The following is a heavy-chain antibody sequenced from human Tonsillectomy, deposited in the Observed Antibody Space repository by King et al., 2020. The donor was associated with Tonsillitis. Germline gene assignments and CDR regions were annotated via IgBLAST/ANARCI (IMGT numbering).Heavy chain of an antibody. V-gene: IGHV1-69*01. Sequence: VQLVQSGAEVKKPGSSVKVSCKASGGTFSSYAISWVRQAPGQGLEWMGGIIPIFGTVNYAQKFQGRVTITADESTSTAYMELSSLRSEDTAVYYCARVSTKGGYVSSGYFHYPFFDYWVQGTLFSVSS. D-gene: IGHD3-22*01. CDR3: ARVSTKGGYVSSGYFHYPFFDY. J-gene: IGHJ4*02. CDR1: GGTFSSYA. CDR2: IIPIFGTV.